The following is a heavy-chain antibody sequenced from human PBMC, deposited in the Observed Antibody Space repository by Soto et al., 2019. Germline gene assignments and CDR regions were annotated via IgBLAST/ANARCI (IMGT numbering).Heavy chain of an antibody. V-gene: IGHV1-18*01. CDR2: ISAYNGNT. J-gene: IGHJ6*02. CDR1: GYTFTSYG. Sequence: GASVKVSCKASGYTFTSYGISWVRQAPGQGLEWMGWISAYNGNTNYAQKLQGRVTMTTDTSTSTAYMELRSLRSDDTVVYYCARKAGLWFGEFYGMDVWGQGTTVTVSS. D-gene: IGHD3-10*01. CDR3: ARKAGLWFGEFYGMDV.